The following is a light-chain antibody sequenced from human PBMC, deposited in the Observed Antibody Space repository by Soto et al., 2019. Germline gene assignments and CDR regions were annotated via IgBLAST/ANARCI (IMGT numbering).Light chain of an antibody. Sequence: DIQMTQSPSSLSASVGDRVTITCRASQTIVTYLNWYQQKPGNAPKLLIYAASNLQNGVPSRFSGSGSGTDFTLTISSLQPEDFATYFCQQTSSNPRTFGQGTKVDTK. CDR1: QTIVTY. CDR3: QQTSSNPRT. J-gene: IGKJ1*01. V-gene: IGKV1-39*01. CDR2: AAS.